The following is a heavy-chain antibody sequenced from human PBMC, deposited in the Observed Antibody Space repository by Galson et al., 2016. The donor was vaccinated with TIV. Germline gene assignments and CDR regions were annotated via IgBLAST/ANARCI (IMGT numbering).Heavy chain of an antibody. J-gene: IGHJ4*02. CDR2: INPSGGGT. V-gene: IGHV1-46*01. CDR1: GYPLIGYF. CDR3: ARSQSCGGSCYFFDD. Sequence: SVKVSCKASGYPLIGYFIHWVRQGPGQGLEWMGIINPSGGGTTYAQNFQGRITMTRDTSTGTVYMALSSLRSEDTAVYYCARSQSCGGSCYFFDDWGQGTLVTVSS. D-gene: IGHD2-15*01.